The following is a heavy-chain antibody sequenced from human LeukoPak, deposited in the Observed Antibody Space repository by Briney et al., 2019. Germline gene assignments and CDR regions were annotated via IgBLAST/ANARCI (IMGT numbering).Heavy chain of an antibody. CDR3: ASSMTTVPNFDY. Sequence: PSETLSLTCTVSGGSISSYYWSWIRQPPGKGLEWTGYIYYSGSTNYNPSLKSRVTISVDTSKNQFSLKLSSVTAADTAVYYCASSMTTVPNFDYWGQGTLVTVSS. J-gene: IGHJ4*02. D-gene: IGHD4-17*01. V-gene: IGHV4-59*01. CDR1: GGSISSYY. CDR2: IYYSGST.